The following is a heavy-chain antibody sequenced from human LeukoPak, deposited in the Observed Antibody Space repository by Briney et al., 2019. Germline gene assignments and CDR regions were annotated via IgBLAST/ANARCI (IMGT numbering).Heavy chain of an antibody. D-gene: IGHD1-1*01. Sequence: GGSLRLSRAASGFSFSNYWMHWVRQAPGRGLVWVSRISSDGATTDCADYVKGRFTVSRDNAKNTLYLQMNSLRVEDTAVYYCARAWKTSGDYWGQGTLVTVSS. V-gene: IGHV3-74*01. CDR2: ISSDGATT. CDR3: ARAWKTSGDY. J-gene: IGHJ4*02. CDR1: GFSFSNYW.